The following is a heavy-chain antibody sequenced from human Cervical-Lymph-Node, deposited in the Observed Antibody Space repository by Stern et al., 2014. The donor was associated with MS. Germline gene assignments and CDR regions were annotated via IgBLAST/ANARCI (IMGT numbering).Heavy chain of an antibody. V-gene: IGHV1-2*06. CDR3: ATVGASDY. CDR2: INPNSGGT. Sequence: VQLVESGAEVKKPGASVKVSCKASGYTFTGYDMHWVRQAPGQGLEWMGRINPNSGGTNYAQKDEGRVTMTTDTSMNTAYMELSSMRFDDTAVYYCATVGASDYWGQGTLVTVSS. J-gene: IGHJ4*02. CDR1: GYTFTGYD.